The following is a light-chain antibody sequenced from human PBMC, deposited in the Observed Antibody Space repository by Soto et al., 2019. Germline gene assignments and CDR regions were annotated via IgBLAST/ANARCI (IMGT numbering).Light chain of an antibody. CDR2: DVS. Sequence: QSALTQPASWSGSPGQSITISCTGTSSDVGGYNYVSWYQQHPGKAPKLMIYDVSNRPSGVSNRFSGSKSGNTASLTISGLQAEDEADYYCSSYTSSSTLLYVFGTGTKVTVL. J-gene: IGLJ1*01. CDR3: SSYTSSSTLLYV. V-gene: IGLV2-14*01. CDR1: SSDVGGYNY.